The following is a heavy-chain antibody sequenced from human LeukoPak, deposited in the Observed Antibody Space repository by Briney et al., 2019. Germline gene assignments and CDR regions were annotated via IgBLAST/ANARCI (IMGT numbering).Heavy chain of an antibody. CDR2: TDYRSKLYN. CDR3: AREPTKITGTTFDY. CDR1: GDSVSSNSAA. D-gene: IGHD1-7*01. V-gene: IGHV6-1*01. J-gene: IGHJ4*02. Sequence: SQTLSLTCAISGDSVSSNSAAWNWIRQSPSRGLEWLGSTDYRSKLYNDYAVSVKSRITINPDTSKNQFSLHLNSVNPEDTAVYYCAREPTKITGTTFDYWGQGTLVTVSS.